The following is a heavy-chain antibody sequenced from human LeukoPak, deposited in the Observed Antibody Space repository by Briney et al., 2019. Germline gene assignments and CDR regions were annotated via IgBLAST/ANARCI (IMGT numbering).Heavy chain of an antibody. CDR1: GFTFDDYG. V-gene: IGHV3-20*04. Sequence: GGSLRLSCAASGFTFDDYGMSWVRQAPGKGLEWASGINWNGGSTGYADSVKGRFTISRDNAKNSLYLQMNSLRAEDTALYYCARNTYYYDSSGYPYYFDYWGQGTLVTVSS. D-gene: IGHD3-22*01. J-gene: IGHJ4*02. CDR3: ARNTYYYDSSGYPYYFDY. CDR2: INWNGGST.